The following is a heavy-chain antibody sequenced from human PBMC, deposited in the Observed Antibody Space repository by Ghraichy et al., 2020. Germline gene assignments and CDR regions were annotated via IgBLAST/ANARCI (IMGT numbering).Heavy chain of an antibody. CDR2: INSDGSST. CDR1: GFTFSSYW. V-gene: IGHV3-74*01. CDR3: ARDHWLRFFYGMDV. Sequence: GESLNISCAASGFTFSSYWMHWVRQAPGKGLVWVSRINSDGSSTSYADSVKGRFTISRDNAKNTLYLQMNSLRAEDTAVYYCARDHWLRFFYGMDVWGQGTTVTVSS. J-gene: IGHJ6*02. D-gene: IGHD3-3*01.